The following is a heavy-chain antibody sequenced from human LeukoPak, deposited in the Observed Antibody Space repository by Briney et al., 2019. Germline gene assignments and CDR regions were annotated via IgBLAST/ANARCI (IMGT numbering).Heavy chain of an antibody. Sequence: GGSLRLSCAASGFNFKLYSMHWVRQAPGKGLEWVSSISSSATCKYYPDSLKGRFTISRDNAKKSLFLQLDSLRAEDTAVYSCARGGGAWGEFDYWGLGTLVIVSS. V-gene: IGHV3-21*01. J-gene: IGHJ4*02. CDR2: ISSSATCK. D-gene: IGHD3-16*01. CDR1: GFNFKLYS. CDR3: ARGGGAWGEFDY.